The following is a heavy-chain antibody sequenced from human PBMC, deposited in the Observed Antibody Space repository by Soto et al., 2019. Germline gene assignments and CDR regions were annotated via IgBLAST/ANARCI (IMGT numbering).Heavy chain of an antibody. J-gene: IGHJ4*02. Sequence: PSETLSLTCTVSGGSISSYYWSWIRQPAGKGLEWIGRIYTSGSTNYNPSLKSRVPMSVDTSKNQFSLKLSSVTAADTAVHYSARDWGPDYDYVWGSYRYAPYYFDYWGQGTLVTVSS. V-gene: IGHV4-4*07. CDR1: GGSISSYY. D-gene: IGHD3-16*02. CDR3: ARDWGPDYDYVWGSYRYAPYYFDY. CDR2: IYTSGST.